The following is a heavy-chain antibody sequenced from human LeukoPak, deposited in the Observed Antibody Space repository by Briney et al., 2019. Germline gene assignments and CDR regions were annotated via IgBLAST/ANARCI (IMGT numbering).Heavy chain of an antibody. D-gene: IGHD1-26*01. CDR2: ISNDGSNK. V-gene: IGHV3-30*18. CDR1: GFTFSSYG. Sequence: GGSLRLSCAASGFTFSSYGIHWVRQAPGKGLEWVAVISNDGSNKYYADSVKGRFTISRDNSKNSLYLQMNSLRAEDTAVYYCAKETGRWELEWGQGTLVTVSS. J-gene: IGHJ4*02. CDR3: AKETGRWELE.